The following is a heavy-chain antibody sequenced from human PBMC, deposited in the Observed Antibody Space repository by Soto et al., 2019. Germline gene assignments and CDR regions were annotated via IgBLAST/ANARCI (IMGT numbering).Heavy chain of an antibody. CDR1: GGSISSYY. CDR2: IYYSGST. D-gene: IGHD1-20*01. CDR3: ARHYNWNDFSFDI. Sequence: ASETLSLTCIVSGGSISSYYWSWIRQPPGKGLEWIGYIYYSGSTNYNPSLKSRVTISVDASRNQFSLKLSSVTAADTAVYHCARHYNWNDFSFDIWGQGTMVTVSS. V-gene: IGHV4-59*08. J-gene: IGHJ3*02.